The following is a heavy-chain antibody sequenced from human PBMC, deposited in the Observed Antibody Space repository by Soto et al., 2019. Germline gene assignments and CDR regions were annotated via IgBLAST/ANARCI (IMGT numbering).Heavy chain of an antibody. V-gene: IGHV3-33*08. CDR2: IWYDGSDK. J-gene: IGHJ4*02. D-gene: IGHD1-1*01. CDR3: ALSWYSYYFDL. Sequence: GGSLRLSCAASGFTFSSYGMHWVRQAPGKGLEWVAVIWYDGSDKYYADSVKGRFTISRDNSKNTLYLQMNGLRAEDTAVYYCALSWYSYYFDLWGQGTLVTVSS. CDR1: GFTFSSYG.